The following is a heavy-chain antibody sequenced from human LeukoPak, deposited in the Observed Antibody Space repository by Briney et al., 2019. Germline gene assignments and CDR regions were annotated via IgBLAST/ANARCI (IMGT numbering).Heavy chain of an antibody. J-gene: IGHJ6*03. CDR3: TRLIMSSIYYYYMDV. CDR1: GGSISNND. CDR2: IYNSGST. D-gene: IGHD3-10*01. Sequence: SETLSLTCTVSGGSISNNDWSWIRQPPGKGLEWIGYIYNSGSTNYNPSLKSRVTISVDTSKNQFSLKLSSVTAADTAVYYCTRLIMSSIYYYYMDVWGKGTTVTVSS. V-gene: IGHV4-59*01.